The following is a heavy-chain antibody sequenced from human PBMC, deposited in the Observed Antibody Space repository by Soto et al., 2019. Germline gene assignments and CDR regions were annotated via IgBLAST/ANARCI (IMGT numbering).Heavy chain of an antibody. J-gene: IGHJ3*01. Sequence: GGSLRLSCTVSGFIFSSYEMNWVRQAPGKGLEWISFISGHSNSIYYADSVRGRFTISRDNAKNSLYLQMNSLRAEDTAVYYCARDRGGDVGQFLFPDGFDLWGQGTMVTVSS. CDR2: ISGHSNSI. D-gene: IGHD3-10*01. CDR1: GFIFSSYE. V-gene: IGHV3-48*03. CDR3: ARDRGGDVGQFLFPDGFDL.